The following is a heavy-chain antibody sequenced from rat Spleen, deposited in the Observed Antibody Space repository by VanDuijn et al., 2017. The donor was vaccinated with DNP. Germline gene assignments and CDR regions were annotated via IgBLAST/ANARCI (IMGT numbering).Heavy chain of an antibody. J-gene: IGHJ4*01. V-gene: IGHV5S10*01. CDR2: ITYDGSRT. CDR1: GFTFSDYN. D-gene: IGHD1-11*01. Sequence: EVQLVESGGGLVQPGRSLKLSCAASGFTFSDYNMAWVRQAPKKGMEWVATITYDGSRTYCRKSVKGRFTISRDNAKSTLYLEMDSLRSEDTATYYCTTYEGTNAWGQGTSVTVSS. CDR3: TTYEGTNA.